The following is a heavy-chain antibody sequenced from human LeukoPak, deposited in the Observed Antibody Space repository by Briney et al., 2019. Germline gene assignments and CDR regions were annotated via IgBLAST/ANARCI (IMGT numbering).Heavy chain of an antibody. CDR3: ARTGLRRLYFDY. D-gene: IGHD4-17*01. V-gene: IGHV4-34*01. J-gene: IGHJ4*02. CDR1: GGSFSGYY. Sequence: SETLSLTCAVYGGSFSGYYWSWIRQPPGRGLEWIGEINHSGSTNYNPSLKSRVTISVDTSKNQFSLKLSSVTAADTAVYYCARTGLRRLYFDYWGQGTLVTVSS. CDR2: INHSGST.